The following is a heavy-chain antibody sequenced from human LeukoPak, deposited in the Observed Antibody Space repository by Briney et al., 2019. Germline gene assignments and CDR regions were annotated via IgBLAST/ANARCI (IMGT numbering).Heavy chain of an antibody. Sequence: GGSLRLSCAASGFTFSSYGMHWVRQAPGKGLEWVGRIKAKVDGVTTDYAAPVKGRFSISRDDSKNMVYLQMNSLKTEDTAVYFCATDPVSFAGVIAPFDYWGQGALVIVSS. CDR1: GFTFSSYG. CDR3: ATDPVSFAGVIAPFDY. D-gene: IGHD3-16*02. CDR2: IKAKVDGVTT. V-gene: IGHV3-15*01. J-gene: IGHJ4*02.